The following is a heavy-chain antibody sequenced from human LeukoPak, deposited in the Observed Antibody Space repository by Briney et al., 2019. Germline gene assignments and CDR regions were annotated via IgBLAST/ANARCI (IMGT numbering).Heavy chain of an antibody. J-gene: IGHJ6*03. CDR3: AKDRYYGSGRVYYYYMDV. CDR2: ISYDGSNK. V-gene: IGHV3-30*04. Sequence: PGGSLRLSCAASGFTFSSYAMHWVRQAPGKGLEWVAVISYDGSNKYYADSVKGRFTISRDNSKNTLYLQMNSLRAEDTAVYYCAKDRYYGSGRVYYYYMDVWGKGTTVTISS. CDR1: GFTFSSYA. D-gene: IGHD3-10*01.